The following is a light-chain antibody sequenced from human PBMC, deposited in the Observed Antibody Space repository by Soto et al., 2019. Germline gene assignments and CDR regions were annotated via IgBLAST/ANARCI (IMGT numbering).Light chain of an antibody. CDR2: DVS. J-gene: IGKJ5*01. CDR1: QGVTTN. Sequence: EIVMTQSPDTLSVSPGERATLTCRAGQGVTTNFAWYQQKSGQSPRLLIYDVSIRATGVPARFSATGSETDFTLTISRLEPEDFALYYCQHYQSGHPITLGQGTRLEI. V-gene: IGKV3-15*01. CDR3: QHYQSGHPIT.